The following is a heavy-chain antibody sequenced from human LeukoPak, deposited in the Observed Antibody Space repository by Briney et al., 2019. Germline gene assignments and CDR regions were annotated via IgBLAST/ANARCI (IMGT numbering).Heavy chain of an antibody. J-gene: IGHJ3*02. D-gene: IGHD2-2*01. CDR1: GYTLTELS. Sequence: ASVKVSCLVSGYTLTELSMHWLRQAPGKGLEWMGGFDPEDGETNYAQKFQGRVTMTEDTSTDTASMELSSLGSEDTAVYYCVVGYEGAFDIWGQGTMVTVSS. CDR2: FDPEDGET. V-gene: IGHV1-24*01. CDR3: VVGYEGAFDI.